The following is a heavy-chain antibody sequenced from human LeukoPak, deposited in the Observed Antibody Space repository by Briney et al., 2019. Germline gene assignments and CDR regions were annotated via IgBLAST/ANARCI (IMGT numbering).Heavy chain of an antibody. V-gene: IGHV3-30*02. CDR1: GFTFSSYG. CDR2: IRYDGSNK. Sequence: GGSLRLSCAASGFTFSSYGMHWVRQAPGKGLEWVAFIRYDGSNKHYADSVKGRFTISRDNSKNTLYLQMNSLRAEDTAVYYCAKDELWFGELSPYYFDYWGQGTLVTVSS. J-gene: IGHJ4*02. D-gene: IGHD3-10*01. CDR3: AKDELWFGELSPYYFDY.